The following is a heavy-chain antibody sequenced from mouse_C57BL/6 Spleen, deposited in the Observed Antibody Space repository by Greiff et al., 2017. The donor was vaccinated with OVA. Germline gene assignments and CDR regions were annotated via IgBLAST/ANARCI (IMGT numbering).Heavy chain of an antibody. J-gene: IGHJ2*01. CDR2: INPSTGGT. CDR3: ARYDSSGYIY. Sequence: VQLKESGPELVKPGASVKISCKASGYSFTGYYMNWVKQSPEKSLEWIGEINPSTGGTTYNQKFKAKATLTVDKSSSTAYMQLKSLTSEDSAVYYCARYDSSGYIYWGQGTTLTVSS. V-gene: IGHV1-42*01. CDR1: GYSFTGYY. D-gene: IGHD3-2*02.